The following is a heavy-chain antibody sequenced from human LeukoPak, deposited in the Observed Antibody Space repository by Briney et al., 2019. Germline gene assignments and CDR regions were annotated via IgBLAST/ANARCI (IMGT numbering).Heavy chain of an antibody. CDR1: GGSIGSSN. V-gene: IGHV3-23*01. CDR3: AKLLGDSSGWYSEN. J-gene: IGHJ4*02. Sequence: PSETLSLTCAVSGGSIGSSNWWSWVRQAPGKGLEWVSAIGASGADTYYADSVKGRFTISRDNSKNMLYLQMNSLRGEDTAVYYCAKLLGDSSGWYSENWGQGTLVTVSS. CDR2: IGASGADT. D-gene: IGHD6-19*01.